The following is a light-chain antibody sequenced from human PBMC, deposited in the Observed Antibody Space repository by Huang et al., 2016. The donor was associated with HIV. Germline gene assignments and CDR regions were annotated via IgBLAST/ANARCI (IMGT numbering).Light chain of an antibody. J-gene: IGKJ2*01. V-gene: IGKV1-39*01. CDR3: QQSYSTPYT. Sequence: DIQMTQSPSSLSAFVGDRVLITCRASQAINTYLNWYHQKLGKAPTLLISAVSSLQSGVPSRFSGSGSGTDFTLTISSLQPEDFATYYCQQSYSTPYTFGQGTKVEI. CDR1: QAINTY. CDR2: AVS.